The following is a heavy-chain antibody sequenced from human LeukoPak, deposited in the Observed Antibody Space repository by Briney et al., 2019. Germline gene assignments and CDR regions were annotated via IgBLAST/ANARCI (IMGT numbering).Heavy chain of an antibody. CDR3: ARGYYGSGTASRDFDY. V-gene: IGHV4-30-4*08. D-gene: IGHD3-10*01. CDR1: GGSISSGDYY. CDR2: IYYSGST. J-gene: IGHJ4*02. Sequence: SQTLSLTCTVSGGSISSGDYYWSWIRQPPGKGLEWIGYIYYSGSTYYNPSLKSRVTISVDTSKNQFSLKLSSVTAADTAVYYCARGYYGSGTASRDFDYWGQGTLVTVSS.